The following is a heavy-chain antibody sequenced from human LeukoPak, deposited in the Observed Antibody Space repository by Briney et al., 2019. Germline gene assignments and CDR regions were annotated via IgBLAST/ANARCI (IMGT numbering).Heavy chain of an antibody. CDR3: ARAGPRHAYYYYYYYMDV. J-gene: IGHJ6*03. V-gene: IGHV3-21*01. CDR2: ISSSSYI. CDR1: GFTFSSYS. Sequence: GGSLRLSCAASGFTFSSYSMNWVRQAPGKGLEWVSSISSSSYIYYADSVKGRFTISRDNAKNSLYLQMNSLRAEDTAVYYCARAGPRHAYYYYYYYMDVWGKGTTVTVSS.